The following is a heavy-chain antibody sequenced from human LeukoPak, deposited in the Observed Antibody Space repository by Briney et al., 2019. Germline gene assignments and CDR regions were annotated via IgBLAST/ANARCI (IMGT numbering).Heavy chain of an antibody. Sequence: PSETLSLTCAVYGGPFSGYYWSWIRQPPGKGLEWIGEINHSGSTNYNPSLKSRVTMSVDKSKNQFSLRLTSVTAADTAVYYCASHYCVSCTSDAFDIWGQGTMVTVSS. CDR2: INHSGST. CDR3: ASHYCVSCTSDAFDI. D-gene: IGHD3-10*02. CDR1: GGPFSGYY. J-gene: IGHJ3*02. V-gene: IGHV4-34*10.